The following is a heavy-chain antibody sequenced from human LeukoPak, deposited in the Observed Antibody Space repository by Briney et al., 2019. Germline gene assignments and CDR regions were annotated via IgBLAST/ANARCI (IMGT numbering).Heavy chain of an antibody. CDR2: IVVGTGNT. J-gene: IGHJ6*03. V-gene: IGHV1-58*01. Sequence: SVKVSCKASRFTFTSSAVQWVRQARGQRLEWVGWIVVGTGNTNYAQKFQERVTITRDMSTSTAYMELSSLRSEDTAVYYCAADYCTSTSCYKDYYYYNMDVWGKGTTVTVSS. CDR1: RFTFTSSA. D-gene: IGHD2-2*01. CDR3: AADYCTSTSCYKDYYYYNMDV.